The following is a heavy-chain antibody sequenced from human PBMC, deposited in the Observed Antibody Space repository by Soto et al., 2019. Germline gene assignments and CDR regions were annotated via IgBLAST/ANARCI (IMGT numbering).Heavy chain of an antibody. V-gene: IGHV3-23*01. Sequence: GGSLRLSCAASGFTFSSYAMSWVRQAPGKGLEWVSAISGSGGSTYYADSVKGRFTISRDNSKNTLYLQMNSLRAEDTAVYYCAKDPALYGDYLLFDYWGQGTLVTVSS. CDR2: ISGSGGST. D-gene: IGHD4-17*01. CDR1: GFTFSSYA. J-gene: IGHJ4*02. CDR3: AKDPALYGDYLLFDY.